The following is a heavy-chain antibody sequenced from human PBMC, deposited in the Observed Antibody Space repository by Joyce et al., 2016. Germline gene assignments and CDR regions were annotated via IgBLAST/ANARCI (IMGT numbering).Heavy chain of an antibody. CDR3: AKDLGSSVYYAIDY. J-gene: IGHJ4*02. D-gene: IGHD5/OR15-5a*01. CDR1: GFTFSSFA. CDR2: MDNNGDDT. V-gene: IGHV3-23*01. Sequence: EVQLLESGGGLVQHGGSLTLSCAASGFTFSSFAMDWVRQAPGKGLEWVSSMDNNGDDTYYADSVKGRFTISRDNSKNTLYLQMNSLRSEDTALYYCAKDLGSSVYYAIDYWGQGTLVTVSS.